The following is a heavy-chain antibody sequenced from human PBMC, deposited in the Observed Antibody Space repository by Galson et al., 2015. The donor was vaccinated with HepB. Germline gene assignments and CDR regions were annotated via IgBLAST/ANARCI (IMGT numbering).Heavy chain of an antibody. CDR1: GGSISSGGHY. V-gene: IGHV4-31*03. D-gene: IGHD3-10*01. CDR2: IYHSGSS. Sequence: TLSLTCTVSGGSISSGGHYWSWIRQHPGKGLEWIGYIYHSGSSSYYNPSLKSRVTISVDTSENQFSLKLSSVTAADTAVYYCAREDYGSGRDNWFDPWGQGT. J-gene: IGHJ5*02. CDR3: AREDYGSGRDNWFDP.